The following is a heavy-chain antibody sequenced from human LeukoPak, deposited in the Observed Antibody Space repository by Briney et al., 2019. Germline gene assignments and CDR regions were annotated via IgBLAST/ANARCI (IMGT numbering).Heavy chain of an antibody. Sequence: RGSLRLSCAASGFTFSSYSMNWLRQAPGKGLDWVSSISNSSSYIYYPHSVKDRFTPSIHNAKNSVYLQMNSLRGEDTAVYYCARDKWLSTTHYFDYWGQGTLVTVSS. J-gene: IGHJ4*02. CDR2: ISNSSSYI. CDR3: ARDKWLSTTHYFDY. CDR1: GFTFSSYS. D-gene: IGHD1-1*01. V-gene: IGHV3-21*01.